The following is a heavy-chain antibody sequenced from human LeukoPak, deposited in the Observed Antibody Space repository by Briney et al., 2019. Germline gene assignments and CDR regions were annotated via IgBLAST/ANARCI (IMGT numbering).Heavy chain of an antibody. J-gene: IGHJ1*01. V-gene: IGHV3-23*01. Sequence: PGGSLRLSCAASGFTFRRYAMSWVRQAPGKGLEWVSSIGDSTTTLYADSVRGRFTISRDNFENALYLQMNSLRAEDTAVYYCATYCTDGVCPGRYFQHWGQGTLVTVSS. D-gene: IGHD2-8*01. CDR3: ATYCTDGVCPGRYFQH. CDR2: IGDSTTT. CDR1: GFTFRRYA.